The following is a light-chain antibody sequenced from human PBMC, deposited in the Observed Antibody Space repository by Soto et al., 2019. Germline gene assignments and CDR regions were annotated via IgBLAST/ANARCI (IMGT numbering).Light chain of an antibody. CDR2: GAS. Sequence: EIVMTQSPATLSVPLGDRATLSCRASQSVSTYLAWYQQKPGQAPRLLIYGASTRATGIPARFSGSGSETDFTLTISSLQSEDFAVYYCQQYDSWPPSYTFGQGTKLEIK. J-gene: IGKJ2*01. V-gene: IGKV3-15*01. CDR1: QSVSTY. CDR3: QQYDSWPPSYT.